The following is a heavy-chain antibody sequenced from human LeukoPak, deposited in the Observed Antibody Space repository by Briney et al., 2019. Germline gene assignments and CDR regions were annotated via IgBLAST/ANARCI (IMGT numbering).Heavy chain of an antibody. D-gene: IGHD2-21*01. Sequence: GGSLRLSCAASGFTFDDYAMHWVRQAPGKGLEWVSGISWNSGSIGYADSVKGRFTISRDNSKNTLYLQMNSLRVEDAAMYYCASNCGGDCYWGKGTTVTVSS. CDR2: ISWNSGSI. J-gene: IGHJ6*04. CDR1: GFTFDDYA. V-gene: IGHV3-9*01. CDR3: ASNCGGDCY.